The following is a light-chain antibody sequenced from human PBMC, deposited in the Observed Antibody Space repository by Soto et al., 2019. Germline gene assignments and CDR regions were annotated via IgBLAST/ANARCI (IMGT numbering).Light chain of an antibody. V-gene: IGKV1-33*01. CDR2: DAS. Sequence: DVEITQKPYSLSASVGDRFTITGQASQNINNYLNWYQQKPGRDPKLLIYDASNLEAGVPSRFRGSGSGTDFTFTISCLQPENIATYYCEQYELLPPFGQVTRLAVK. J-gene: IGKJ5*01. CDR3: EQYELLPP. CDR1: QNINNY.